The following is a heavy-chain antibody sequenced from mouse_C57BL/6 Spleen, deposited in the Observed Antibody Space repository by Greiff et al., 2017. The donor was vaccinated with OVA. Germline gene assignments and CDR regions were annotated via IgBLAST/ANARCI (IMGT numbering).Heavy chain of an antibody. V-gene: IGHV1-80*01. J-gene: IGHJ4*01. CDR2: IYTGDGDT. CDR1: GYAFSSYW. D-gene: IGHD4-1*01. Sequence: VKLMESGAELVKPGASVKISCKASGYAFSSYWMNWVKQRPGKGLEWIGQIYTGDGDTNYNGKFKGKATLTADKSSSTAYMQLSSLTSEDSAVYFCARSGGYDAMGYWGQGTSVTVSS. CDR3: ARSGGYDAMGY.